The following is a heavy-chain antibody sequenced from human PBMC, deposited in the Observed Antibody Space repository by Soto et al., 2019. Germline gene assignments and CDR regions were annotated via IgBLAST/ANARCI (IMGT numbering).Heavy chain of an antibody. CDR2: IYYSGST. Sequence: QLQLQESGPGLVKPSETLSLTCTVSGGSISSSSYYWGWIRQPPGKGLEWIGRIYYSGSTYYNPSLTSRVTISVDTSKNQFSLKLSSVTAADTAVYYCASRGSSSWYGYWGQGTLVTVSS. J-gene: IGHJ4*02. V-gene: IGHV4-39*01. CDR3: ASRGSSSWYGY. CDR1: GGSISSSSYY. D-gene: IGHD6-13*01.